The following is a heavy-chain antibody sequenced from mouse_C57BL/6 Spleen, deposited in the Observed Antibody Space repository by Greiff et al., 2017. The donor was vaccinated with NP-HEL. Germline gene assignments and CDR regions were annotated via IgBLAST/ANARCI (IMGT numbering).Heavy chain of an antibody. Sequence: VQLKESGPGLVAPSQSLSITCTVSGFSLTSYGVHWVRQPPGKGLEWLVVIWSDGSTTYNSALKSRLSISKDNSKSQVFLKMNSLQTDDTAMYYCARGGIYYGYAMDYWGQGTSVTVSS. D-gene: IGHD2-1*01. V-gene: IGHV2-6*03. J-gene: IGHJ4*01. CDR2: IWSDGST. CDR3: ARGGIYYGYAMDY. CDR1: GFSLTSYG.